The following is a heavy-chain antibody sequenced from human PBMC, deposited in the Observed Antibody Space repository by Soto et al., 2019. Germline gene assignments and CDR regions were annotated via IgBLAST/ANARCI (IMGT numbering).Heavy chain of an antibody. J-gene: IGHJ4*02. V-gene: IGHV3-23*01. CDR1: GFPFSSYA. Sequence: EVQLLESGGDLVQPGGSLRLSCAASGFPFSSYAMNWVRQAPGKGLEWVSGISGSGGSTYYADSVKGRFTISRDNSKDTPYLQMDSPGAEDTAGDFCAKPPLGTLYYFDPWGQGALVTVSS. CDR3: AKPPLGTLYYFDP. D-gene: IGHD1-1*01. CDR2: ISGSGGST.